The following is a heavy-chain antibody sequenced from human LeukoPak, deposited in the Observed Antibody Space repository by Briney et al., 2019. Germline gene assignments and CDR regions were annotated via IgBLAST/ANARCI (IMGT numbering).Heavy chain of an antibody. CDR2: IKGKTDGETT. J-gene: IGHJ4*02. CDR3: TYPTLDY. V-gene: IGHV3-15*01. CDR1: GFTFSNAW. Sequence: GGSLRLSCAASGFTFSNAWMSWVRQAPGKGLEWVGRIKGKTDGETTDYAAPVKGRFTISRDDSKNTLYLQMNSLKTEDTAVYYCTYPTLDYWGQGTLVTVSS.